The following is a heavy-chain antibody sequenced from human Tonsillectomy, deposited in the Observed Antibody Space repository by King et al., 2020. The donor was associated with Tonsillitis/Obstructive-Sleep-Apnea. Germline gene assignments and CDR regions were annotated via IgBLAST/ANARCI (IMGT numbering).Heavy chain of an antibody. CDR1: GFTFSSYA. J-gene: IGHJ4*02. Sequence: VQLVESWGGVVQPGRSLRLSCAASGFTFSSYAMHWVRQAPGKGLEWVAVISYDGSNKYYADSVKGRFTISRDNSKYTLYLQMNSLRAEDTAVYYCAREIGSSGWYPHFDYWGQGTLVTVSS. V-gene: IGHV3-30*04. CDR2: ISYDGSNK. CDR3: AREIGSSGWYPHFDY. D-gene: IGHD6-19*01.